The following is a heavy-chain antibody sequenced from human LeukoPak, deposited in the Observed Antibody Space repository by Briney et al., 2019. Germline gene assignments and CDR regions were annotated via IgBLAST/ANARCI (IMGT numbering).Heavy chain of an antibody. CDR3: ARYLKVVDYYDSSGYYSYFDY. V-gene: IGHV4-39*07. D-gene: IGHD3-22*01. CDR2: VYSAGSA. J-gene: IGHJ4*02. Sequence: SETLPLTCTVSGDSISSNNYYWGWIRQPPGEGLNWFGSVYSAGSAYYNPSLKSRITISLDTSKNQFSLKLNSVTSADTAVYYCARYLKVVDYYDSSGYYSYFDYWGQGTLVTVSS. CDR1: GDSISSNNYY.